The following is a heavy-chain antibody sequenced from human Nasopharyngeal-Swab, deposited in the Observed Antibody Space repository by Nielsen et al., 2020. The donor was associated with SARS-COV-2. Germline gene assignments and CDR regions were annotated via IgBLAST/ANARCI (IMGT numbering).Heavy chain of an antibody. Sequence: ESLKIFCTVSGGSISSSSYYWGWIRQPPGKGLEWIGSIYYSGSTYYNPSLKSRVTISVDTSKNQFSLKLSSVTAADTAVYYCARHGAGADYWGQGTLVTVSS. J-gene: IGHJ4*02. D-gene: IGHD6-19*01. CDR2: IYYSGST. CDR3: ARHGAGADY. V-gene: IGHV4-39*01. CDR1: GGSISSSSYY.